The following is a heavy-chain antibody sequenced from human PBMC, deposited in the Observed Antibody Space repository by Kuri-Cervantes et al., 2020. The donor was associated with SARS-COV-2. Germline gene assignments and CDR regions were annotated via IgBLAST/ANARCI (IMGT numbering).Heavy chain of an antibody. CDR2: ISTSSSAI. D-gene: IGHD2-2*02. CDR3: AKGGRGIVVVPAAIIFDY. V-gene: IGHV3-48*01. CDR1: GFTFSSYS. J-gene: IGHJ4*02. Sequence: GESLKISCAASGFTFSSYSMNWVRQAPGKGLEGVSYISTSSSAISYTDSVKGRFTISRDNAKNTLLLQMNSLRAGDTAVYDCAKGGRGIVVVPAAIIFDYWGQGTLVTVSS.